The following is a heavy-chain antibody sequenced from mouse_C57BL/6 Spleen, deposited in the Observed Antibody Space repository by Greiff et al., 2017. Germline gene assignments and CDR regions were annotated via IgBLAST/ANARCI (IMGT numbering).Heavy chain of an antibody. CDR1: GYTFTSYW. V-gene: IGHV1-50*01. Sequence: QVQLQQPGAELVKPGASVKLSCKASGYTFTSYWMQWVKQRPGQGLEWIGEIDPSDSYTNYNQKFKGKATLTVDTSSSTAYMQLSSLTSEDSAVYYCARGSRTLDYGGQGTTLTVSS. J-gene: IGHJ2*01. CDR2: IDPSDSYT. CDR3: ARGSRTLDY.